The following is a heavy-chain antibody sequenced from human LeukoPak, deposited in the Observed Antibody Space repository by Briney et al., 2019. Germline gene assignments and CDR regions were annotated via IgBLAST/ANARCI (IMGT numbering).Heavy chain of an antibody. Sequence: SETLSLTCTVSGSSISSYYWSWIRQPPGKGLEWIGYIYYSGSTNYNPSLKSRVTISVDTSKNQFSLKLSSVTAADTAVYYCARVLTLEVPAANWFDPRGQGTLVTVSS. V-gene: IGHV4-59*01. CDR3: ARVLTLEVPAANWFDP. D-gene: IGHD2-2*01. CDR2: IYYSGST. CDR1: GSSISSYY. J-gene: IGHJ5*02.